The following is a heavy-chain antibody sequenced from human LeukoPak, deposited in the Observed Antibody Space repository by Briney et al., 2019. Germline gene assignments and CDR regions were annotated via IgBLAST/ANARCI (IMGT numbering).Heavy chain of an antibody. Sequence: GGSLRLSCTASGFTFSDYWMTWVRQAPGKGPEWVANIMQDGSQRYYVDSVRGRFTISRDNAKNSLFLQMNGLRAEDTAVYYCARRGGSSSRRSPIDYWGQGTLVTVSS. V-gene: IGHV3-7*01. D-gene: IGHD6-6*01. CDR2: IMQDGSQR. J-gene: IGHJ4*02. CDR1: GFTFSDYW. CDR3: ARRGGSSSRRSPIDY.